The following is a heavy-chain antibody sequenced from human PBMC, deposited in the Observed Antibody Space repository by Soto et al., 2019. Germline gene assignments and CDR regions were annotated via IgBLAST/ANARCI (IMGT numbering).Heavy chain of an antibody. CDR1: GGSISSGGYS. CDR3: ARGYGRNFDY. V-gene: IGHV4-30-2*01. J-gene: IGHJ4*02. Sequence: TSETLSLTCAVSGGSISSGGYSWSWIRQPPGKGLEWIGYIYYSGSTNYNPSLKSRVTISVDTSKNQFSLKLSSVTAADTAVYFCARGYGRNFDYWGQGTLVTVSS. CDR2: IYYSGST. D-gene: IGHD5-18*01.